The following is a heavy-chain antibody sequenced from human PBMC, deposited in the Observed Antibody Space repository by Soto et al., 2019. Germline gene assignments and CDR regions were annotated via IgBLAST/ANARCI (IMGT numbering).Heavy chain of an antibody. CDR1: GFTFSTFS. Sequence: EVQLVDSGGGSVQPGGSLRLSCAASGFTFSTFSMNWVRQAPGRGLEWISYISGGGRPISYADSVKGRFTISRDNAKNSLYLQMDSLTDEDTDVYYCARDLGWAFDSWGQGTVVTVSS. J-gene: IGHJ4*02. CDR2: ISGGGRPI. CDR3: ARDLGWAFDS. V-gene: IGHV3-48*02. D-gene: IGHD6-19*01.